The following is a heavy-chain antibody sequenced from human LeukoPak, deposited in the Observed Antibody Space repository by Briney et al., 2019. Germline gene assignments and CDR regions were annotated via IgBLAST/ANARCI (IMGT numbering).Heavy chain of an antibody. CDR3: ARSVFRGLIFFDY. CDR1: GDSISRYD. CDR2: IYTSGT. D-gene: IGHD3-16*02. J-gene: IGHJ4*02. Sequence: SETLSLTCSVSGDSISRYDWSWIRQPAGKGLEWIGRIYTSGTTYNPSLKGRVTMSLDTSQNHFSLRLSSVTAADTAVYYCARSVFRGLIFFDYWGQGILVTVSP. V-gene: IGHV4-4*07.